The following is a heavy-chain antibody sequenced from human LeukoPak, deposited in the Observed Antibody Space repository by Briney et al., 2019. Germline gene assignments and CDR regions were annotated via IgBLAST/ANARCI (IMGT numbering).Heavy chain of an antibody. D-gene: IGHD5-18*01. Sequence: ASVKVSCKASGYSFTTYGISWVRQAPGQGLEWMGWINPNSGGTNYAQKFQGRVTMTRDTSISTAYMELSSLRSEDTAVYYCASGYSYGYRRQSLHGNFDYWGQGTLVTVSS. CDR1: GYSFTTYG. J-gene: IGHJ4*02. CDR3: ASGYSYGYRRQSLHGNFDY. CDR2: INPNSGGT. V-gene: IGHV1-2*02.